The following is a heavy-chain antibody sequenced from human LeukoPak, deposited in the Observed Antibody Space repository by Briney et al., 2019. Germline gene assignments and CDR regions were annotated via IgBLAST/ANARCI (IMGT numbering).Heavy chain of an antibody. Sequence: GASVKGSCKASGYTFTGYYMHWVRQAPGQGLEWMGWISPNSGGTNYAQKFQGRVTMTRDSSISTAYMEMSRLRSDDTAVYYCAISGYCSSTSCPPDYWGQGTLVTVSS. J-gene: IGHJ4*02. CDR3: AISGYCSSTSCPPDY. CDR1: GYTFTGYY. CDR2: ISPNSGGT. D-gene: IGHD2-2*01. V-gene: IGHV1-2*02.